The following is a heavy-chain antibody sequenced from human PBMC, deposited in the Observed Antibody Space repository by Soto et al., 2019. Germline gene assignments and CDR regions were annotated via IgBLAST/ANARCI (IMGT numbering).Heavy chain of an antibody. V-gene: IGHV4-34*01. D-gene: IGHD2-8*02. Sequence: SETLSLTYDVYGGYFSGYSWTWIRQPPGTGLEWIGEINHTGSTNYNPSLKSRVTISVDTSKNQFSLKLTSVTAADTAVYYCARDKITGLFDYWGQGTLVTVSS. CDR3: ARDKITGLFDY. CDR1: GGYFSGYS. J-gene: IGHJ4*02. CDR2: INHTGST.